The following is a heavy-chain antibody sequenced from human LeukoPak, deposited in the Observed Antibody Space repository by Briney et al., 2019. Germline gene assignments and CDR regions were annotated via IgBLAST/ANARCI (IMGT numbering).Heavy chain of an antibody. J-gene: IGHJ4*02. D-gene: IGHD3-16*01. CDR2: IKEDESAK. CDR3: ARVVDVADY. V-gene: IGHV3-7*01. Sequence: GGSLRLSCVASGFIFTDHWMSWVRQAPGKGLEWVANIKEDESAKFYADSVRGRFTISRDNAKNSLYLQMNNLRVGDTAVYYCARVVDVADYWGRGTLVTVSS. CDR1: GFIFTDHW.